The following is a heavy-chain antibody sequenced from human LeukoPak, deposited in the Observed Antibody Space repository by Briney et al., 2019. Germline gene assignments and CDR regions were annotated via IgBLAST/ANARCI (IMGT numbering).Heavy chain of an antibody. D-gene: IGHD3-9*01. J-gene: IGHJ6*02. CDR1: GFSLSTSGVG. V-gene: IGHV2-5*01. CDR2: IYWNDDK. Sequence: SGPTLVNPTQTLTLTCTFSGFSLSTSGVGVGWIRQPPGKALEWLALIYWNDDKRYSPSLKSRLTITKDTSKNQVVLTMTNMDPVDTPTYYCAHTNYDILAVYFSSYYYYGMDVWGQGTTVTVSS. CDR3: AHTNYDILAVYFSSYYYYGMDV.